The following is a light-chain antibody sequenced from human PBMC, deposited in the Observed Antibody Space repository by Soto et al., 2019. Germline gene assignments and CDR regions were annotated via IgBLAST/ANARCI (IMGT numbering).Light chain of an antibody. J-gene: IGLJ2*01. CDR3: LLYYGGAVI. CDR2: STD. V-gene: IGLV7-43*01. CDR1: TGAVTSGHY. Sequence: QAVVTQEPSLTVSPGGTVTLTCASSTGAVTSGHYTNWLQQKPGQAPRALIYSTDTKHSWTPARFSGSLLGGKAALTLSGAQPGDEADYYCLLYYGGAVIFGGGTKLTVL.